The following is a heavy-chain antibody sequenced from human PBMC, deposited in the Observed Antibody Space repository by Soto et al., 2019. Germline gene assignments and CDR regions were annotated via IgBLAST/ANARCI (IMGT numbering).Heavy chain of an antibody. J-gene: IGHJ3*01. CDR1: GFTFSIYW. D-gene: IGHD3-16*01. CDR3: ASFGNYVAFDV. V-gene: IGHV3-7*01. CDR2: IKEDGTEK. Sequence: EVQLVESGGGLVQPGGSLRLSCGASGFTFSIYWMSWVRQAPGKGLEWVANIKEDGTEKYYVDSVKGRFTISRDNAKNAPYLQMNSLRAEDTAVYYCASFGNYVAFDVWGQGTLVTVSS.